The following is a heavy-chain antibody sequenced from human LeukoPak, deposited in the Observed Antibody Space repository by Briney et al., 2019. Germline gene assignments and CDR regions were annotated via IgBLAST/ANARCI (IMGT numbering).Heavy chain of an antibody. D-gene: IGHD6-19*01. CDR2: IYHSGRT. J-gene: IGHJ4*02. V-gene: IGHV4-30-2*01. Sequence: PSQTLSLTCTVSGGSISSDGYYWSWIRQPPGKGLEWTGCIYHSGRTYYNPSLKSRVTISIDRSKNHFSLKLTSVTGADTAVYYCAGERGEEYSSGWYKRNYFDNWGQGIRVTVSS. CDR3: AGERGEEYSSGWYKRNYFDN. CDR1: GGSISSDGYY.